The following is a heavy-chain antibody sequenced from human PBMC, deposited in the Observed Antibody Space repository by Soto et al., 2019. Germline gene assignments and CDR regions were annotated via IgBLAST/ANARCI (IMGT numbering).Heavy chain of an antibody. V-gene: IGHV4-31*03. Sequence: QVQLQESGPGLVKPSQTLSLTCTVSGGSISSGGYYWSWIRQHPGKGLEWIGYIYYSGRTYYNPSLKSRVTLSVDTSKNQFSLKLSSVTAADTAVYYCAREVEAATMGIDPWGQGTLVTVSS. CDR1: GGSISSGGYY. CDR2: IYYSGRT. J-gene: IGHJ5*02. D-gene: IGHD2-15*01. CDR3: AREVEAATMGIDP.